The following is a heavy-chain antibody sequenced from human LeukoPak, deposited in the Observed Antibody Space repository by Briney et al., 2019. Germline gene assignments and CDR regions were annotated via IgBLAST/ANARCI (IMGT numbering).Heavy chain of an antibody. D-gene: IGHD4-11*01. CDR1: GFTFSSHA. J-gene: IGHJ5*02. CDR2: ISGSGGST. CDR3: AKLPLQDYRGNWFDP. V-gene: IGHV3-23*01. Sequence: PGGSLRLSCAASGFTFSSHAMSWVRQAPGKGLEWVSAISGSGGSTYYADSVKGRFTISRDNSKNTLYLQMNSLRAEDTAVYYCAKLPLQDYRGNWFDPWGQGTLVTVSS.